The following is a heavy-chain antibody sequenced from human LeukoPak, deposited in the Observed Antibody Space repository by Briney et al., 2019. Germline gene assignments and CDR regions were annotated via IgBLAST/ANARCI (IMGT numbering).Heavy chain of an antibody. V-gene: IGHV3-49*03. J-gene: IGHJ4*02. CDR1: GFSFGDHG. CDR2: IKTKTYGATT. D-gene: IGHD1-26*01. Sequence: PGGSLRLSCATSGFSFGDHGVSWFRQAPGKGPEWISFIKTKTYGATTEYAASVKGRFTISRDDSTGIAYLQMDSLKHEDTAMYYCSRGVIVGAAYFDYWGQGTLVTVSS. CDR3: SRGVIVGAAYFDY.